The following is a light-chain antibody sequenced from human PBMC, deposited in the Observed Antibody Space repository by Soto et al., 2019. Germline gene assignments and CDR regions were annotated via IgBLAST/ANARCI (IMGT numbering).Light chain of an antibody. Sequence: QSALTQPASVSGSPGQSIAISCTGTSSDIGAYNYVSWYQQHPDKAPKLMIFDVNNRPSGVSDRFSGSKSGNTASLTISGLQAEDEADYYCSSYVSSGTYVFGTGTQLTVL. CDR1: SSDIGAYNY. CDR2: DVN. CDR3: SSYVSSGTYV. V-gene: IGLV2-14*03. J-gene: IGLJ1*01.